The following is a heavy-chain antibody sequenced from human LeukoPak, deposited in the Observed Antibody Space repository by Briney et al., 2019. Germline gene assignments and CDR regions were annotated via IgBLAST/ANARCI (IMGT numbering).Heavy chain of an antibody. V-gene: IGHV4-38-2*02. CDR3: AGQFDSSGSYFY. D-gene: IGHD3-22*01. J-gene: IGHJ4*02. CDR1: GSGYSISGGYY. Sequence: SETLSLTCTVSGSGYSISGGYYWGWIRQPPGKGLEWIGSIYHSGSTYYNPSLKSRATISVDTSKNQFSLKLKSVTAAETAVYYCAGQFDSSGSYFYWGQGTLVTVSS. CDR2: IYHSGST.